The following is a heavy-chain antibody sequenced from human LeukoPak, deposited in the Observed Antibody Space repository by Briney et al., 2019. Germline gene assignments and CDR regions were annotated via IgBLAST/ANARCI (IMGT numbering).Heavy chain of an antibody. CDR1: GFTFSSYG. CDR3: AKGAITMIVVVITTGFDY. V-gene: IGHV3-23*01. J-gene: IGHJ4*02. Sequence: SGGSLRLSCAASGFTFSSYGMSWVRQAPGKGLEWVSAISGSGGSTYYADSVKGRFTISRDNSKNTLYLQMNSLRAEDTAVYYCAKGAITMIVVVITTGFDYWGQGTLVTVSS. D-gene: IGHD3-22*01. CDR2: ISGSGGST.